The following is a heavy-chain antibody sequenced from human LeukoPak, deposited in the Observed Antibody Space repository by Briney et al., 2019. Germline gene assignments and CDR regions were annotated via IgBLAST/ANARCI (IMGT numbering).Heavy chain of an antibody. CDR1: GFTFSSYG. Sequence: GRSLRLSCLASGFTFSSYGMHWVRQAPGKGLEWVAVIWYDGSNKYYADSVKGRFTISRDNSKNTLYLQMNSLRAEDTAVYYCARDEESHFDYWGQGTLVTVSS. J-gene: IGHJ4*02. V-gene: IGHV3-33*08. CDR3: ARDEESHFDY. CDR2: IWYDGSNK.